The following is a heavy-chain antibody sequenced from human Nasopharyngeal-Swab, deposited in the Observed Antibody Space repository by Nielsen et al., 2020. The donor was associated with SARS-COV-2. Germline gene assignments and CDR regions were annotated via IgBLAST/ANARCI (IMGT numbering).Heavy chain of an antibody. CDR2: IYPGNSDT. Sequence: GEFLKISCIGFGYSFANYWIGWVRQMPGKGLEWMGSIYPGNSDTRYSPAFHGRVTISADKSINTAYLQWTSLRASDTAVYYCARRAARDGYNYEVDPWGQGTLVTVSS. J-gene: IGHJ5*02. CDR3: ARRAARDGYNYEVDP. V-gene: IGHV5-51*01. CDR1: GYSFANYW. D-gene: IGHD5-24*01.